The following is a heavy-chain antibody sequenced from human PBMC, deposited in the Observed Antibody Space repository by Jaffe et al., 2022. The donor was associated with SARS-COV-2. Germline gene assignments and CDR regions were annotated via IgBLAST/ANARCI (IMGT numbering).Heavy chain of an antibody. CDR3: AKSGRGLDHFYYYYLDV. CDR2: ISWNRGSI. CDR1: GFTFDDYV. Sequence: EVQLVESGGGLVQPGRSLRLSCAASGFTFDDYVMHWVRQAPGKGLEWVAGISWNRGSIGYADSVKGRFTISRDNAKNSLYLQMIRLRAEDTALYYCAKSGRGLDHFYYYYLDVWGKGTTVTVSS. D-gene: IGHD1-1*01. J-gene: IGHJ6*03. V-gene: IGHV3-9*01.